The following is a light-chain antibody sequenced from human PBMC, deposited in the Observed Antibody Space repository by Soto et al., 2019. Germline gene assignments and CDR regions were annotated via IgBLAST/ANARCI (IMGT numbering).Light chain of an antibody. CDR3: QSYDSSLTGVV. V-gene: IGLV1-40*01. CDR2: GNS. Sequence: QSVLTQPPSVSGAPGQRVTISCTGSSSNVGAGYDVHWYQQLPGTAPKLLIYGNSNRPSGVPDRFSGSKSGTSASLAITGLQVDDEADYYCQSYDSSLTGVVFGGGTQLTVL. CDR1: SSNVGAGYD. J-gene: IGLJ2*01.